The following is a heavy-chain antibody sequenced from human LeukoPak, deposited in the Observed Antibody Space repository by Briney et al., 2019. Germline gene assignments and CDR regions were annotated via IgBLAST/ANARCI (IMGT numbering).Heavy chain of an antibody. CDR2: IYPDDSDT. Sequence: GESLNISCKGSGYSFTSYWIAWVRQMPGKGLEWMGIIYPDDSDTRYSPSFQGQVTISADKSISTAYLQWSSLKASDTAMYYCARLPYCSGGSCPPVYFDSWGQGTLSPSPQ. CDR3: ARLPYCSGGSCPPVYFDS. V-gene: IGHV5-51*01. J-gene: IGHJ4*02. D-gene: IGHD2-15*01. CDR1: GYSFTSYW.